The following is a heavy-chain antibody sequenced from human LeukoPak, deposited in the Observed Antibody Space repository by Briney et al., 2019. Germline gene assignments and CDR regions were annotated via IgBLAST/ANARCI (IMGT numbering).Heavy chain of an antibody. CDR1: GGSISSYY. Sequence: SETLSLTCTVSGGSISSYYWSWIRQPPGKGLEWIGYIHYSGSTNYNPSLKSRVTISVDTSKNQFSLKLSSVTAADTAVYYCARVDPDSSSTLEVFDYWGQGTLVTVSS. J-gene: IGHJ4*02. CDR2: IHYSGST. D-gene: IGHD6-6*01. V-gene: IGHV4-59*01. CDR3: ARVDPDSSSTLEVFDY.